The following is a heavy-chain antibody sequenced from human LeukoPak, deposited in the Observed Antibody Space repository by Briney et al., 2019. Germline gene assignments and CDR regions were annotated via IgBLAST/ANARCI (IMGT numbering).Heavy chain of an antibody. V-gene: IGHV1-18*01. J-gene: IGHJ5*02. D-gene: IGHD6-13*01. CDR1: GYTFSSYG. Sequence: ASVKVSCKASGYTFSSYGISWVRQAPGQGLEWMGWIATYNGYSKYAQKVQGRVTMTTDTSTTTAYMELRTLRSDDTAVYYCARDMVGLAANGNWFDPWGQGTLVTVSS. CDR2: IATYNGYS. CDR3: ARDMVGLAANGNWFDP.